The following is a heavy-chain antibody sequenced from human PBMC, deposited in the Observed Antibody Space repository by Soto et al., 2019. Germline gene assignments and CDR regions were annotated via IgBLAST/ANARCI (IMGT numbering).Heavy chain of an antibody. CDR1: GYSFPSHG. CDR2: ISGYNGNT. Sequence: ASVKVSCKASGYSFPSHGISRVRQDPGQGLEWMGWISGYNGNTNYAQNLQGRVTMTTDTSTSTAYMELRSLRSDDTAVYYCARAVGYSYAFDIWGQGTMVTVSS. V-gene: IGHV1-18*04. J-gene: IGHJ3*02. CDR3: ARAVGYSYAFDI. D-gene: IGHD2-15*01.